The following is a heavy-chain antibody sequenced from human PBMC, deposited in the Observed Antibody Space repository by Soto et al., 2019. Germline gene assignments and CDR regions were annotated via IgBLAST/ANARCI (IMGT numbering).Heavy chain of an antibody. J-gene: IGHJ3*02. V-gene: IGHV4-4*07. CDR3: ARDEMTTVPVGDAFDI. CDR1: GGSISSYY. CDR2: IYTSGST. Sequence: QVQLQESGPGLVKPSETLSLTCTVSGGSISSYYWSWIRQPAGKGLEWIGRIYTSGSTNYNPSLKSRVTMSVDTSKNQFSLKLSSVTAADTAVYYCARDEMTTVPVGDAFDIWGQGTMVTVSS. D-gene: IGHD4-17*01.